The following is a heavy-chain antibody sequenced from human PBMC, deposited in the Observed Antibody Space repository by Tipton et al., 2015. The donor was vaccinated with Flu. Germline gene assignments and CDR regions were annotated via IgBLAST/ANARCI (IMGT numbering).Heavy chain of an antibody. D-gene: IGHD3-10*01. CDR2: IYYSGST. V-gene: IGHV4-59*01. CDR3: ARGYSWFGESVYGMDV. CDR1: GGSISSYY. Sequence: TLSLTCTVSGGSISSYYWSWIRQPPGKGLEWIGYIYYSGSTNYNPSLKSRVTISVDTSKNQFSLKLSSVTAADTAVYYCARGYSWFGESVYGMDVWGQGTTVTVSS. J-gene: IGHJ6*02.